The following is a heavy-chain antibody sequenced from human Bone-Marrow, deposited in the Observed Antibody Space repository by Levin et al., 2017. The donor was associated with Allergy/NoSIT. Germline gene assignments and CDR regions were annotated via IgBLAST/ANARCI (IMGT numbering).Heavy chain of an antibody. D-gene: IGHD3-9*01. V-gene: IGHV4-39*01. Sequence: PSETLSLICSVSGGSIGSSSNYWAWIRRPPGKGLEWIGSVYSGGSTYYNPSLKSRVTISVDTSKNQFSLNLNSVTAADTAVYYCARNPAHYNIMTGPYYYYYGLDVWGQGTTVAVSS. CDR3: ARNPAHYNIMTGPYYYYYGLDV. CDR1: GGSIGSSSNY. J-gene: IGHJ6*02. CDR2: VYSGGST.